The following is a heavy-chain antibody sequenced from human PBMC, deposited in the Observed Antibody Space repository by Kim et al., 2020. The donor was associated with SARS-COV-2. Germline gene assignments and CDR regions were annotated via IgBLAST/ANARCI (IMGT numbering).Heavy chain of an antibody. Sequence: GGSLRLSCAASGFTFSSYAMSWVRQAPGKGLEWVSTFGGSGNTYYADSVKGRFTISRDNSKNTLYLQMNSLRADDTAVYYCAKRMLRGDPPRFDHWGQGTLVTVSS. CDR2: FGGSGNT. CDR1: GFTFSSYA. V-gene: IGHV3-23*01. J-gene: IGHJ4*02. D-gene: IGHD3-10*01. CDR3: AKRMLRGDPPRFDH.